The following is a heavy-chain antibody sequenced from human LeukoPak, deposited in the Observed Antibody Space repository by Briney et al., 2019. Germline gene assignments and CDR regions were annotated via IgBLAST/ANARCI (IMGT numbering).Heavy chain of an antibody. V-gene: IGHV4-38-2*02. Sequence: SETLSLTCTVSGYSISSGYYWGWIRQPPGKGLEWIGSIYHSGSTYYHPSLKSRVTISVDTSKNQFSLKLSSVTAADTAVYYCARAGGATRGDYFDYWGQGTLVTVSS. D-gene: IGHD1-26*01. CDR1: GYSISSGYY. CDR2: IYHSGST. CDR3: ARAGGATRGDYFDY. J-gene: IGHJ4*02.